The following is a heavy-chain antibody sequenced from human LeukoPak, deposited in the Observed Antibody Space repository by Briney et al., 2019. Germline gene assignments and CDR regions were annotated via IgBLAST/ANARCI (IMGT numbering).Heavy chain of an antibody. V-gene: IGHV4-34*01. J-gene: IGHJ4*02. D-gene: IGHD3-22*01. CDR2: INHSGST. CDR1: GGSFSGYY. CDR3: ASEDYYDSSGYGDNFDY. Sequence: PSETLSLTCAVYGGSFSGYYWSWIRQPPGKGLEWIGEINHSGSTNYNPSLKSRVTISVDTSKNQFSLKLSSVTAADTAVYCCASEDYYDSSGYGDNFDYWGQGTLVTVSS.